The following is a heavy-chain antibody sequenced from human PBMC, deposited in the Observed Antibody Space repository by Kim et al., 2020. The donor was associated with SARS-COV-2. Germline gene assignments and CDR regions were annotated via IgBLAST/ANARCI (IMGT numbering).Heavy chain of an antibody. CDR2: NT. J-gene: IGHJ3*02. V-gene: IGHV3-66*01. Sequence: NTYYADSVRGRFTISRDNSKNTVYLQMNNLRAGDTAVYYCARGRLDAFEIWGQGTMVTVSS. CDR3: ARGRLDAFEI.